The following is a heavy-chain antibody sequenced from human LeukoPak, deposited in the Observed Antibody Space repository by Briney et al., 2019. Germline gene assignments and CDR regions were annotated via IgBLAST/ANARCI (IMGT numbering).Heavy chain of an antibody. CDR1: GGTFSSYA. Sequence: ASVKVSCKASGGTFSSYAINWVRQAPGQGLEWMGGIIPIFGTANYAQKFQGRVTITTDESTSTAYMELSSLRSEDTAVYYCALQGSFNWFDPWGQGTLVTVSS. CDR3: ALQGSFNWFDP. J-gene: IGHJ5*02. D-gene: IGHD4-11*01. V-gene: IGHV1-69*05. CDR2: IIPIFGTA.